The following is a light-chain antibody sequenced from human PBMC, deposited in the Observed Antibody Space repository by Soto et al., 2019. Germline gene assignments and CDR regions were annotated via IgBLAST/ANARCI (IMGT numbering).Light chain of an antibody. CDR1: SSNIGSNT. V-gene: IGLV1-44*01. CDR3: AAWDDSLNGWV. CDR2: SNN. J-gene: IGLJ3*02. Sequence: QLVLTQPPSASGTPGQRVTISCSGSSSNIGSNTVNWYQQLPGTAPKLLIYSNNQRPSGVPDRFSGSKSGTSASLAISGLQSEDEDDYYCAAWDDSLNGWVFGGGTKVTVL.